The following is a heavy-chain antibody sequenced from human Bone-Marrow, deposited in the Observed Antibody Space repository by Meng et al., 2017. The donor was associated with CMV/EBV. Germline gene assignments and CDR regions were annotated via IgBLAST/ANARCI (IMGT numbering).Heavy chain of an antibody. CDR3: ARLHYLGYYGMDV. D-gene: IGHD1-26*01. CDR1: GFTFSSYE. Sequence: GGSLRLSCAASGFTFSSYEMNWVRQAPGKGLEWVSGITWNGDSTGYADSVKGRFTISRDNTKNSLYLQMNSLRAEDTALYYCARLHYLGYYGMDVWGQGNTVTFSS. CDR2: ITWNGDST. V-gene: IGHV3-20*04. J-gene: IGHJ6*02.